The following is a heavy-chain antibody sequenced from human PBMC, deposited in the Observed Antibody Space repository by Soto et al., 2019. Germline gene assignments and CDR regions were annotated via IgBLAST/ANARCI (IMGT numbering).Heavy chain of an antibody. D-gene: IGHD6-19*01. V-gene: IGHV3-23*01. Sequence: EVPLLESGGGLVQPGGSLRLSCAASGFTFSSYAMSWVRQAPGKGLEWVSAISGSGGSTYYADSVKGRFTISRDNSKNTLYLQMNSLRAEDTAVYYCAKDGDEVAVAGTPFDYWGQGTLVTVSS. CDR3: AKDGDEVAVAGTPFDY. CDR1: GFTFSSYA. J-gene: IGHJ4*02. CDR2: ISGSGGST.